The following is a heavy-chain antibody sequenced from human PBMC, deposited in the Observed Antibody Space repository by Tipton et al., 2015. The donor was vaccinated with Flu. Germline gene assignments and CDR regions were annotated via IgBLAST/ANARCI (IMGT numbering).Heavy chain of an antibody. Sequence: QSGAEVKKPGASVKVSCKASGYTFTSYYMHWVRQAPGQGLEWMGIINPGGGSTSYAQKFQGRVTMTRDTSTSTVYMELSSLRSEDTAVYYCARDLGIVGATAYGMDVWGQGTTVTVSS. CDR1: GYTFTSYY. D-gene: IGHD1-26*01. V-gene: IGHV1-46*01. CDR2: INPGGGST. J-gene: IGHJ6*02. CDR3: ARDLGIVGATAYGMDV.